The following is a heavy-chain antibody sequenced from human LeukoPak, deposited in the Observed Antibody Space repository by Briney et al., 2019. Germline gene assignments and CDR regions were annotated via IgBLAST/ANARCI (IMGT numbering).Heavy chain of an antibody. J-gene: IGHJ4*02. D-gene: IGHD6-13*01. Sequence: PGESLRLSCAASGFTFSSYWMHWVRQAPGKGLESVSAMSSNGGSTYYANSVKGRFTISRDNSKNTLYLQMDSLRAGDMAVYYCAREGSPGTYDYWGQGTLVTVSS. CDR2: MSSNGGST. V-gene: IGHV3-64*01. CDR3: AREGSPGTYDY. CDR1: GFTFSSYW.